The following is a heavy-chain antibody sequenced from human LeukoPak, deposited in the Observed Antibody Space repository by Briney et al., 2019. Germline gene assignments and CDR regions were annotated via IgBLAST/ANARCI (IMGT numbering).Heavy chain of an antibody. Sequence: GGSLRLSCAASGFTFSSYEMNWVRQAPGKGLEWVSYISSSGSTIYYADSVKGRFTISRDNAKNTLYLQMNSLRAEDTAVYYCARDREEEQWPGSFEYWGQGTLVTVSS. CDR3: ARDREEEQWPGSFEY. V-gene: IGHV3-48*03. CDR1: GFTFSSYE. J-gene: IGHJ4*02. D-gene: IGHD6-19*01. CDR2: ISSSGSTI.